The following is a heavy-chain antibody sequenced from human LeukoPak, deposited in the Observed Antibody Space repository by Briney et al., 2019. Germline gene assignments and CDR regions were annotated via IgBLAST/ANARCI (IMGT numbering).Heavy chain of an antibody. CDR2: ISSSSSTI. V-gene: IGHV3-48*01. D-gene: IGHD3-22*01. Sequence: SGGSLSLSCAACAFTFSSYSMNWVRQAPGRGLEWVSYISSSSSTIYYADSVKRRFTISRDNAKNSLYLQMNSLRAEDTAVYYCARVSRRYYYDSSGYLGYWGQGTLVTVSS. J-gene: IGHJ4*02. CDR3: ARVSRRYYYDSSGYLGY. CDR1: AFTFSSYS.